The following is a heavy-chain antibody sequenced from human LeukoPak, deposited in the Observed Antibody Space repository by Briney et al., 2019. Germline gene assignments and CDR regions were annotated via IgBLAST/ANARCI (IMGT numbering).Heavy chain of an antibody. CDR1: GGSISSYY. Sequence: PSETLSLTCTVSGGSISSYYWSWTRQPPGKGLEWIGYIYYSGSTNYNPSLKSRVTISVDTSKNQFSLKLSSVTAADTAVYYCAGVGYYGSGSYWVKHSQNWFDPWGQGTLVTVSS. D-gene: IGHD3-10*01. CDR3: AGVGYYGSGSYWVKHSQNWFDP. J-gene: IGHJ5*02. CDR2: IYYSGST. V-gene: IGHV4-59*12.